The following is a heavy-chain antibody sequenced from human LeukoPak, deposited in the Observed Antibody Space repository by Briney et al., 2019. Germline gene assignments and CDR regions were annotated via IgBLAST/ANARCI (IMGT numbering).Heavy chain of an antibody. Sequence: GASVKVSCKASGYTFTSYGISWVRQAPGQGLEWMGWISAYNGNTNYAQKLQGRVTMTTDTSTSTAYIELRSLRSDDTAVYYCARDLGTYYYDSSGYGYWGQGTLVTVSS. CDR2: ISAYNGNT. V-gene: IGHV1-18*01. J-gene: IGHJ4*02. D-gene: IGHD3-22*01. CDR1: GYTFTSYG. CDR3: ARDLGTYYYDSSGYGY.